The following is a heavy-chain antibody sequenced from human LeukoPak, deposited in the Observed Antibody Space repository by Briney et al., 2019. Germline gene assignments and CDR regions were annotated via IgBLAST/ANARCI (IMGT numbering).Heavy chain of an antibody. J-gene: IGHJ4*02. Sequence: PGGSLRLACAASGFTFKNYDMSWVRQAPGKGLEWVSGISGGGGTTYYADSVKGRFTIPRDNAKNTLYLQIDSLRAEDTAVYYCAKYTALAAVPGPDYWGQGTLVTVSS. V-gene: IGHV3-23*01. CDR1: GFTFKNYD. CDR3: AKYTALAAVPGPDY. D-gene: IGHD2-2*01. CDR2: ISGGGGTT.